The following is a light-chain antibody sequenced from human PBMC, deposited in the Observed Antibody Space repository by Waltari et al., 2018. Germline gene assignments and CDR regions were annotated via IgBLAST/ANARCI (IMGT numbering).Light chain of an antibody. J-gene: IGKJ1*01. CDR1: QTITVY. V-gene: IGKV1-39*01. CDR3: QQSYSAPWT. Sequence: DIQMTQSPSALSASIGDRVAITCRASQTITVYLNWYQQKPVKAPRLLIYASSLLQSGVPSRFSATTSGTEFTLTITSLQAEDYGLYFCQQSYSAPWTFGQGTRVDI. CDR2: ASS.